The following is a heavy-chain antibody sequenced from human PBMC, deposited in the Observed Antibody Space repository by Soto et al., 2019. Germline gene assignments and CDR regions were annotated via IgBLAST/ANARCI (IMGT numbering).Heavy chain of an antibody. Sequence: GGSLRLSCAASGFTFSNAWMNWVRQAPGKGLEWVGRIKSKTDGGTTDYAAPVKGRFTISRDDSKNTLYLQMNSLKTEDTAVYYCTTEGTQRYSYGYYYYYYGMDVWGQGTTVTVSS. J-gene: IGHJ6*02. CDR3: TTEGTQRYSYGYYYYYYGMDV. CDR1: GFTFSNAW. V-gene: IGHV3-15*07. D-gene: IGHD5-18*01. CDR2: IKSKTDGGTT.